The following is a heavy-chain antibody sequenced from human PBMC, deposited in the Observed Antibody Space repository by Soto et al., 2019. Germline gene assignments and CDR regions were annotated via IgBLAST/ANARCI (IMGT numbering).Heavy chain of an antibody. CDR1: GFTFSSYV. J-gene: IGHJ4*02. CDR3: AKRRGEGYFDY. Sequence: PGGSLRLSCAASGFTFSSYVMGWVRQAPGKGLEWVSAISGNGADTYYADSVKGRFTASRDNSKNTLYLQINSLRADDTAVYYCAKRRGEGYFDYWGQGTLVTVSS. V-gene: IGHV3-23*01. D-gene: IGHD3-16*01. CDR2: ISGNGADT.